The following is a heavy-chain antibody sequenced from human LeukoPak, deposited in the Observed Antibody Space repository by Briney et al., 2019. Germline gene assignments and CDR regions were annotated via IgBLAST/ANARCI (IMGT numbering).Heavy chain of an antibody. CDR2: IKQDGSEK. CDR1: GFTFSSYW. V-gene: IGHV3-7*01. CDR3: ARGSYYDSRNFDY. Sequence: GGSLRLSCAASGFTFSSYWMSWVRQAPGKGLEWVANIKQDGSEKYYVDSVKGRFTISRDNAKNSLYLQTNSLRAEDTAVYYCARGSYYDSRNFDYWGQGTLVTVSS. D-gene: IGHD3-22*01. J-gene: IGHJ4*02.